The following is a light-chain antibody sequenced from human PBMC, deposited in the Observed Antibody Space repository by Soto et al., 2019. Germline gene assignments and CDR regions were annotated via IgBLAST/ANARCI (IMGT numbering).Light chain of an antibody. J-gene: IGKJ1*01. Sequence: EIVITQSRSTRSVCAVETATLSCRASQRVGINLAWYQQKPGQAPRLLIYSASTRASGIPDRFSGSGSGTEFTLTISSLQSEDFAFFYCQQYDGWPRTFGQGSKVDI. CDR3: QQYDGWPRT. V-gene: IGKV3-15*01. CDR2: SAS. CDR1: QRVGIN.